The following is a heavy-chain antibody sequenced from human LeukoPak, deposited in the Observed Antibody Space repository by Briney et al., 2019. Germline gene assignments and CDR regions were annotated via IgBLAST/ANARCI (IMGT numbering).Heavy chain of an antibody. D-gene: IGHD5-18*01. Sequence: PGGSLRLSCAASGFTFSSYAMSWVRQAPGKGLEWVSSISSSSSYIYYADSVKGRFTISRDNAKNSLYLQMNSLRAEDTAVYYCARALDSYGEFDYWGQGTLVTVSS. CDR1: GFTFSSYA. J-gene: IGHJ4*02. CDR3: ARALDSYGEFDY. V-gene: IGHV3-21*01. CDR2: ISSSSSYI.